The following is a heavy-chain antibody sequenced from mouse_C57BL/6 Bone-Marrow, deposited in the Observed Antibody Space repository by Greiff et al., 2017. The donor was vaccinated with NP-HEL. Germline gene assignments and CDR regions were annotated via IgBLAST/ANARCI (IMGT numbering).Heavy chain of an antibody. J-gene: IGHJ2*01. CDR3: ARGVYYFDY. Sequence: EVKLEESGPGLVKPSQSLSLTCSVTGYSITSGYYWNWIRQFPGNKLEWMGYISYDGSNNYNPSLKNRISITRDTSKNQFFLKLNSVTTEDTATYYCARGVYYFDYGGQGTTLTVSP. CDR2: ISYDGSN. CDR1: GYSITSGYY. V-gene: IGHV3-6*01.